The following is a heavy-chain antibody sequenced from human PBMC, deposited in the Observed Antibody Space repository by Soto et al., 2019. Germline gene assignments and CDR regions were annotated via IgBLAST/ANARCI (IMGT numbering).Heavy chain of an antibody. J-gene: IGHJ4*02. CDR1: GFSLTTTGMC. V-gene: IGHV2-70*12. CDR3: ARDYFDSSGYYHKFDF. CDR2: IDWDGDK. Sequence: SGPTLVNPTQTLTLTCTFSGFSLTTTGMCVSWIRQPPGKAPEWLARIDWDGDKYYSTSLKTRLTISKAASEDQVVLTMTIMDPVDTATYYCARDYFDSSGYYHKFDFWGQGAPVTVSS. D-gene: IGHD3-22*01.